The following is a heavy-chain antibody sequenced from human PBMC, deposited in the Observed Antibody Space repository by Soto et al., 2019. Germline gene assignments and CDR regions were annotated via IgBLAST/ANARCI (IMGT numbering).Heavy chain of an antibody. Sequence: GASVKVSCKASGYTFTSYGISWVRQAPGQGLEWMGWISAYNGNTNYAQRLQGRVTMTTDTSTSTAYMELRSLRSDDTAVYYCARNHDFWSGYLTDFDYWGQGTLVTVSS. CDR1: GYTFTSYG. D-gene: IGHD3-3*01. CDR2: ISAYNGNT. V-gene: IGHV1-18*01. J-gene: IGHJ4*02. CDR3: ARNHDFWSGYLTDFDY.